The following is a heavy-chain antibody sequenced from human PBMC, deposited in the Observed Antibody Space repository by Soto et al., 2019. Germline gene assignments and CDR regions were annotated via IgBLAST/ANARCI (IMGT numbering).Heavy chain of an antibody. D-gene: IGHD2-15*01. V-gene: IGHV3-53*01. J-gene: IGHJ6*02. CDR2: IYSGGST. Sequence: PGGSLRLSCAASGFTVSSNYMSWVRQAPGKGLEWVSVIYSGGSTYYADSVKGRFTISRDNSKNTLYLQMNSLRAEDTAVYYCARKPRYCSGGSCSYYGMDVWGQGTTVTVSS. CDR3: ARKPRYCSGGSCSYYGMDV. CDR1: GFTVSSNY.